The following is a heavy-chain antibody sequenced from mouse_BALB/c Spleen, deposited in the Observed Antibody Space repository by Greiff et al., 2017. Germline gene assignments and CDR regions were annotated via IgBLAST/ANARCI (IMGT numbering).Heavy chain of an antibody. CDR3: NPLYRYETY. D-gene: IGHD2-14*01. CDR1: GFNIKDYY. J-gene: IGHJ2*01. Sequence: EVKLMESGAELVRSGASVKLSCTASGFNIKDYYMHWVKQRPEQGLEWIGWIDPENGDTEYAPKFQGKATMTADTSSNTAYLQLSSLTSEDTAVYYCNPLYRYETYWGQGTTLTVSS. CDR2: IDPENGDT. V-gene: IGHV14-4*02.